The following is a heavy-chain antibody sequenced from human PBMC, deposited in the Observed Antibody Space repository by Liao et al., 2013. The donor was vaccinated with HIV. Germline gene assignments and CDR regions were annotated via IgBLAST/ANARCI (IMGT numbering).Heavy chain of an antibody. J-gene: IGHJ4*02. CDR1: GGSITSSTYF. D-gene: IGHD1-26*01. Sequence: QVQLQESGPGLLRPSETLSLACTVSGGSITSSTYFWDWIRQPPGKGLEWIGSISYSGSTNYNPSLKSRVTISVETSKNQFSLKLSSVTAADTAVYYCARERWGLFDYWGQGTLVTVSS. CDR3: ARERWGLFDY. CDR2: ISYSGST. V-gene: IGHV4-39*07.